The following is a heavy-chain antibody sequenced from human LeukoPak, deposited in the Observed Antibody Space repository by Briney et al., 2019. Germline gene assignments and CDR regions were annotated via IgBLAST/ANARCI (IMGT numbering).Heavy chain of an antibody. V-gene: IGHV1-8*01. CDR2: MNPNSGNT. J-gene: IGHJ4*02. D-gene: IGHD2-15*01. CDR3: ARGQTIFSCSGGSCYHPSDY. CDR1: GYTFTIYD. Sequence: GASVKVSCKASGYTFTIYDINWVRQATGQGLEWMGWMNPNSGNTGYAQKFQGRVTMTRNTSISTAYMELSSLRSEDTAVYYCARGQTIFSCSGGSCYHPSDYWGQGTLVTVSS.